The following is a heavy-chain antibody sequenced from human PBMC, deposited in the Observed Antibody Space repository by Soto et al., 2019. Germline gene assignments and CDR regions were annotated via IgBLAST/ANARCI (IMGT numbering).Heavy chain of an antibody. Sequence: GASVKVSCKASGYTFTGYYMHWVRQAPGQGLEWMGWINPNSGGTNYAQKFQGRVTMTRDTSISTAYMELSRLRSDDTAVYYCARDRRPCSGGSCYAAFDIWGQGTMVTVSS. V-gene: IGHV1-2*02. CDR1: GYTFTGYY. J-gene: IGHJ3*02. CDR3: ARDRRPCSGGSCYAAFDI. D-gene: IGHD2-15*01. CDR2: INPNSGGT.